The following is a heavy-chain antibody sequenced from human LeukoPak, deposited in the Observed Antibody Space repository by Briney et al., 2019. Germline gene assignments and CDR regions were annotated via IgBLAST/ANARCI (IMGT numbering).Heavy chain of an antibody. CDR2: ISWNSGSI. CDR1: GFTFDDYA. D-gene: IGHD3-16*01. J-gene: IGHJ4*02. Sequence: PGGSLRLSCAASGFTFDDYAMHWVRQAPGKGLEWVSGISWNSGSIGYADSAKGRFTISRDNAKNSLFLQVNSLRAEDTAIYYCATSNGGLNYWGQGTLVTVSS. V-gene: IGHV3-9*01. CDR3: ATSNGGLNY.